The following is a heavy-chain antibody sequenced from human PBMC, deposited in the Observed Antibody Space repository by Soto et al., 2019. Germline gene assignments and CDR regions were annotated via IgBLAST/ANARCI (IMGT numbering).Heavy chain of an antibody. CDR2: ISAYNGNT. D-gene: IGHD3-9*01. J-gene: IGHJ4*02. Sequence: QVQLVQSGAEVKKPGASVKVSCKASGYTFTSYGISWVRQAPGQGLEWMGWISAYNGNTNYAQKLKGRVTMTTYTSTSTAYMELRSLRSDDTAVYYCARDEYMYDILTGLLDYWGQGTLVTVSS. CDR3: ARDEYMYDILTGLLDY. CDR1: GYTFTSYG. V-gene: IGHV1-18*01.